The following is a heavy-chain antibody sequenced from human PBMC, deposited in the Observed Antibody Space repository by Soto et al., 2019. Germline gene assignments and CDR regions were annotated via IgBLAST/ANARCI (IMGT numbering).Heavy chain of an antibody. Sequence: SETLSLTCAVYGGSFSGYYWSWIRQPPGKGLEWIGEINHSGSTNYNPALKSRVTISVDTFKNQFSMKLSSVTAADTAVYYCARLKYLSSWYDYWGQGTLVTVSS. CDR2: INHSGST. J-gene: IGHJ4*02. CDR1: GGSFSGYY. D-gene: IGHD6-13*01. CDR3: ARLKYLSSWYDY. V-gene: IGHV4-34*01.